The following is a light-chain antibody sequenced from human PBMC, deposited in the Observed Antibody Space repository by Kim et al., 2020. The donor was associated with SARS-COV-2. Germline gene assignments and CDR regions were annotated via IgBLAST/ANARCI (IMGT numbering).Light chain of an antibody. CDR2: QDS. J-gene: IGLJ2*01. V-gene: IGLV3-1*01. CDR3: QAWDSSIVV. CDR1: KLGDKY. Sequence: YELTQPPSVSVSPGQTASITCSGDKLGDKYAFWYQQKPGQYPVLVIYQDSKRPSGIPERFSGSNSGNTATLTISGTQAMDEADYYCQAWDSSIVVFGGGTQLTVL.